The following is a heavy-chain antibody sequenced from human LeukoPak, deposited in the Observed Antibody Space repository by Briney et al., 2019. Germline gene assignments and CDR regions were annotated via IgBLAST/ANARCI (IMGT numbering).Heavy chain of an antibody. Sequence: SETLSLTCTVSGGSISSYYWSWIRQPPGKGLEWIGYIYYSGSTNYNPSLKSRVTISVDTSKNQFFLKLSSVTAADTAVYYCARARSGSYTYFDYWGQGTLVTVSS. V-gene: IGHV4-59*01. J-gene: IGHJ4*02. CDR1: GGSISSYY. CDR3: ARARSGSYTYFDY. CDR2: IYYSGST. D-gene: IGHD1-26*01.